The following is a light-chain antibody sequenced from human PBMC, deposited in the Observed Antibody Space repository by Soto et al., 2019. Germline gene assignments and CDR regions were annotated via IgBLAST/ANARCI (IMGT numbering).Light chain of an antibody. J-gene: IGLJ2*01. V-gene: IGLV1-40*01. CDR1: SSNIGAGYD. CDR3: QSYDSRVSKVV. Sequence: QSVLTQPPSVSGAPGQRVTISCTGSSSNIGAGYDVHWYQQLPGTAPKLLIYGNSNRPSGVPDRFSGSKSGTSASLAITGLQAEDEADYYCQSYDSRVSKVVFGGGTKLPAL. CDR2: GNS.